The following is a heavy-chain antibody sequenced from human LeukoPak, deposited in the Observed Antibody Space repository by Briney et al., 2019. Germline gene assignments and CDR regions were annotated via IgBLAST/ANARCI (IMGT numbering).Heavy chain of an antibody. V-gene: IGHV3-9*01. CDR3: AKDLGYDILTGYQGFDY. D-gene: IGHD3-9*01. J-gene: IGHJ4*02. Sequence: GGSLRLSCAASGSTLDDYATQSVRQAPGKGLEWVSGISWNSGSIGYAESVKGRFTISRDNAKNSLYLQINSLRAEDTALYYCAKDLGYDILTGYQGFDYWGQGTLVTVSS. CDR2: ISWNSGSI. CDR1: GSTLDDYA.